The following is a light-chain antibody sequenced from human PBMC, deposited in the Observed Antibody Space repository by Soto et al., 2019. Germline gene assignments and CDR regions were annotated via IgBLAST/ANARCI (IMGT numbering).Light chain of an antibody. Sequence: DIQMTQSPSDMSASVGDRVTITCRASQDISNFLVWFQQRPGKVPKRLMYSANRLESGVPSRFSGSGSGTEFTLTISSLQPEDFATYYCQQYYSYPRTFGQVTKV. CDR3: QQYYSYPRT. CDR2: SAN. V-gene: IGKV1-17*03. J-gene: IGKJ1*01. CDR1: QDISNF.